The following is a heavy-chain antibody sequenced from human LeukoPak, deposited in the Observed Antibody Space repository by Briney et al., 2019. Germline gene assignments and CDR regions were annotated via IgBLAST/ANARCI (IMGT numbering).Heavy chain of an antibody. D-gene: IGHD3-9*01. Sequence: GGSLRLSCAASGFTFSSYAMSWVRQAPGKGLEWVSAISGSGGSTYYADSVKGRFTISRDNSKNTLYLQMNSLRAEDTAVYYCAKDPYYDILTGYYHDYWGQGTLDTVSS. CDR1: GFTFSSYA. J-gene: IGHJ4*02. CDR3: AKDPYYDILTGYYHDY. V-gene: IGHV3-23*01. CDR2: ISGSGGST.